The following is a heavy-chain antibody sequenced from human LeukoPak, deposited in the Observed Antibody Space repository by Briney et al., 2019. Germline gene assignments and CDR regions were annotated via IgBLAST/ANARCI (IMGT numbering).Heavy chain of an antibody. Sequence: PGGSLRLSCAASGFTFSSYAMHWVRQAPGKGLEWVAVISYDGSNKYYADSVKGRFTISRDNSKNTLYLQMNSLRAEDTAVYYRARDWYYYGMDVWGQGTTVTVSS. CDR2: ISYDGSNK. CDR3: ARDWYYYGMDV. J-gene: IGHJ6*02. V-gene: IGHV3-30-3*01. CDR1: GFTFSSYA.